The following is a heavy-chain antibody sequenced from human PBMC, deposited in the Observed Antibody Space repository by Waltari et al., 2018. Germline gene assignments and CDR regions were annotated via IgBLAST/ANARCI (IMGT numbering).Heavy chain of an antibody. Sequence: EVQLVESGGGLVQPGGSLRLPCAASGFTFSTSWMSWVRQTPGKGLWFVAKVKEDGSVKNYVDSVKCRFTVARDNAKNSLYLQMNGLRADDTAVYYCARDPHYSAFDIWGQGKMVTVSS. J-gene: IGHJ3*02. CDR1: GFTFSTSW. CDR3: ARDPHYSAFDI. D-gene: IGHD2-21*01. V-gene: IGHV3-7*01. CDR2: VKEDGSVK.